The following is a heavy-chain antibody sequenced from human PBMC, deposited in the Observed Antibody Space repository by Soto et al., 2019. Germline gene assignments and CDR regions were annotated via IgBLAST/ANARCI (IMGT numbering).Heavy chain of an antibody. CDR2: ISAYNGNT. CDR1: GYTFTSYY. CDR3: ARELPSLSYSSSWVVGY. Sequence: ASVKVSCKASGYTFTSYYISWVRHAPGQGLEWMGWISAYNGNTNYAQKLQDRVTMTTDTSTSTAYMELRSLRSDDTAVYYCARELPSLSYSSSWVVGYWGQGTLVTVSS. D-gene: IGHD6-13*01. J-gene: IGHJ4*02. V-gene: IGHV1-18*04.